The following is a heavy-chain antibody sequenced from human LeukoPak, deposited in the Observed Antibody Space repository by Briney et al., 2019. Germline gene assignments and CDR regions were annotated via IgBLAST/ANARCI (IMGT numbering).Heavy chain of an antibody. CDR3: ATGEGSISYDSSGSNMQRGAFDI. D-gene: IGHD3-22*01. V-gene: IGHV1-24*01. Sequence: ASVKVSCKVSGYTLTELSMHWVRQAPGKGLEWMGGFDPEDGETIYAQKFQGRVTMTEDTSTGTAYMELSSLRSEDTAVYYCATGEGSISYDSSGSNMQRGAFDIWGQGTMVTVSS. CDR1: GYTLTELS. J-gene: IGHJ3*02. CDR2: FDPEDGET.